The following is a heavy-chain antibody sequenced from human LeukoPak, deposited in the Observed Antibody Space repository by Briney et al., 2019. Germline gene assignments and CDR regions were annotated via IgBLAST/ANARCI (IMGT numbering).Heavy chain of an antibody. J-gene: IGHJ4*02. D-gene: IGHD5-24*01. CDR2: TGSRSVTI. CDR3: ARATRHGYDY. V-gene: IGHV3-48*04. CDR1: GFTFSIYG. Sequence: GGSLRLSCAASGFTFSIYGMNWVRQAPGRGPEWVSYTGSRSVTIHYADSAKGRFTMSRDDARKSLYLQMNSLRADDTAVYYCARATRHGYDYWGQGTLVAVSS.